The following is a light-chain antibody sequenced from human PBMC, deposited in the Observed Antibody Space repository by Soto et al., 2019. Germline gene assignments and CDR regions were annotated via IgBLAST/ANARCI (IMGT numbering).Light chain of an antibody. Sequence: EIVMTQSPATLSVSPGERATLSCRASQSVSSNLAWYQQNPAQAPRLLIYGASTRATGIPARSSGSGSGTEFTLTISSLQSEDFAVYYCQQYHNWPPITFGQGTRLEIK. J-gene: IGKJ5*01. V-gene: IGKV3-15*01. CDR3: QQYHNWPPIT. CDR1: QSVSSN. CDR2: GAS.